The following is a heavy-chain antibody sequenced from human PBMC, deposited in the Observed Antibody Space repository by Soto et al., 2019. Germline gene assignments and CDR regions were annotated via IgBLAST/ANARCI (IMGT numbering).Heavy chain of an antibody. CDR2: ISSSSSTI. CDR3: ARDTRLVRLLFGMDV. Sequence: GGSLRLSCAASGFTFSSYWMHWVRQAPGKGLEWVSYISSSSSTIYYADSVKGRFTISRDNAKNSLYLQMNSLRDEDTAVYYCARDTRLVRLLFGMDVWGQGTTVTVSS. D-gene: IGHD6-6*01. V-gene: IGHV3-48*02. J-gene: IGHJ6*02. CDR1: GFTFSSYW.